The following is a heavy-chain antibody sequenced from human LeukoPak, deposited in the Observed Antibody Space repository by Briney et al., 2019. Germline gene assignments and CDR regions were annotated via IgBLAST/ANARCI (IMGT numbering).Heavy chain of an antibody. CDR1: GFTFSDYY. Sequence: GGSRRLSCVVSGFTFSDYYMSWIRQTPGKGLEWIAYISNSGDTTFYTASVKGRFTISRDSGKNSVYLQMNNLRAEDTAVYYCARVVYCTGGLCQIFAFDTWGQGTMVTVSS. D-gene: IGHD2-8*02. CDR3: ARVVYCTGGLCQIFAFDT. V-gene: IGHV3-11*01. CDR2: ISNSGDTT. J-gene: IGHJ3*02.